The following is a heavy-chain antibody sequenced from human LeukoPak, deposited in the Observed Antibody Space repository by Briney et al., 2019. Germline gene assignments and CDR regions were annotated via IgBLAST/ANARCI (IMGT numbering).Heavy chain of an antibody. V-gene: IGHV3-23*01. CDR1: GFIFSIYA. D-gene: IGHD4-17*01. Sequence: GGSLRLSCAASGFIFSIYAINWVRQAPGKGLEWVSGISGSGGSTYYADSVKGRFTISRDNSKNTLYLQMNSLRVEDTAVFYCAKSAGYGDPLKWLDPWGQGTLVTVSS. CDR3: AKSAGYGDPLKWLDP. J-gene: IGHJ5*02. CDR2: ISGSGGST.